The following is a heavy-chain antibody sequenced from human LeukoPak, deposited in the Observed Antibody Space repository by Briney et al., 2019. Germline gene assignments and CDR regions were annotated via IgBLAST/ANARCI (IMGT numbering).Heavy chain of an antibody. CDR3: ARSLLYYYDSSGPYFDY. D-gene: IGHD3-22*01. CDR2: ISSSSSTI. J-gene: IGHJ4*02. V-gene: IGHV3-48*01. CDR1: GFTFSSYS. Sequence: GGSLRLSCAASGFTFSSYSMNWVRQAPGKGLEWVSYISSSSSTIYYADSVEGRFTISRDNAKNSLYLQMNSLRAEDTAVYYCARSLLYYYDSSGPYFDYWGQGTLVTVSS.